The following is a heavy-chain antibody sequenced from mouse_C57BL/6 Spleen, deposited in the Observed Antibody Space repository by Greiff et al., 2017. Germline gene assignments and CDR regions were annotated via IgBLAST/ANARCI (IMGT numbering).Heavy chain of an antibody. Sequence: EVKLEESEGGLVQPGSSMKLSCTASGFTFSDYYMAWVRQVPEKGLEWVANINYDGSSTYYLDSLKSRFIISRDNAKNILYLQMSSLKSEDTATYYCARLRRYFDVWGTGTTVTVSS. CDR2: INYDGSST. V-gene: IGHV5-16*01. J-gene: IGHJ1*03. D-gene: IGHD2-12*01. CDR1: GFTFSDYY. CDR3: ARLRRYFDV.